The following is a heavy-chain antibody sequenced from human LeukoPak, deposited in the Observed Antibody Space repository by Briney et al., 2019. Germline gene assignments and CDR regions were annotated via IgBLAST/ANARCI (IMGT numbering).Heavy chain of an antibody. Sequence: GGSLRLSCAVSGFTFRSYEMNWVRQAPGKGLEWVSYISSSGGTIYYADSVKGRFTISRDNAKNSLYLQMNSLRAEDTAVYYCGRGHRFCSRGNCNSPVDYWGQGTLVTVSS. J-gene: IGHJ4*02. CDR3: GRGHRFCSRGNCNSPVDY. CDR1: GFTFRSYE. V-gene: IGHV3-48*03. CDR2: ISSSGGTI. D-gene: IGHD2-15*01.